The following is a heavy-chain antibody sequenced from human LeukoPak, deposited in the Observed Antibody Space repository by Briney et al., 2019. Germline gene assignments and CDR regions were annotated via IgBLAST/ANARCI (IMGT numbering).Heavy chain of an antibody. CDR3: AREGDCGGDCYPEYFQH. CDR1: GYTFTSYY. D-gene: IGHD2-21*02. CDR2: INPRAGNT. J-gene: IGHJ1*01. V-gene: IGHV1-46*01. Sequence: ASVKVSCKASGYTFTSYYMHWVRQAPGQGLEWIGIINPRAGNTNYAQKFQGRVTMTTDTSTSTAYMELRSLRSDDTAVYYCAREGDCGGDCYPEYFQHWGQGTLVTVSS.